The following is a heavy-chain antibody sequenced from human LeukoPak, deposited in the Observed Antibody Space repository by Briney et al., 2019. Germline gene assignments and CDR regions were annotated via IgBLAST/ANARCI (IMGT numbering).Heavy chain of an antibody. Sequence: GASVKVSCKASGYTFTGYYMHWVRQAPGQGLEWMGWINPNSGGTNYAQKFQGRVTMTRDTSISTAYMELSRLRPDDTAVYYCARGKDYYDSSGYYYVWGQGTLVTVSS. CDR2: INPNSGGT. CDR1: GYTFTGYY. V-gene: IGHV1-2*02. CDR3: ARGKDYYDSSGYYYV. J-gene: IGHJ4*02. D-gene: IGHD3-22*01.